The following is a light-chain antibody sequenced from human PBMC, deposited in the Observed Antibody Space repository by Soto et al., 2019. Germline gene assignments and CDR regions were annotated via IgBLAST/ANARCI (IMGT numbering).Light chain of an antibody. Sequence: EMLMTQSPATPSVSPVERVSLSCRASQSISSSYFAWYQQKPGQAPRLLVYSVSSRATGIPDRLSGSGSGTDLNLTISRLEPEDFAMYYCLHHGSSLWTCGQGTKVDIK. CDR2: SVS. CDR1: QSISSSY. V-gene: IGKV3-20*01. CDR3: LHHGSSLWT. J-gene: IGKJ1*01.